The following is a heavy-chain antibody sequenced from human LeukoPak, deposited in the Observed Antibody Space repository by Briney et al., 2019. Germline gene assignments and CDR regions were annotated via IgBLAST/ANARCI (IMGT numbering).Heavy chain of an antibody. J-gene: IGHJ5*02. CDR2: INGDNGNT. Sequence: ASVKVPCKASGYTFTSYGVSWVRQAPGQGLEWMGWINGDNGNTNYAQNFQGRVIMTADSSTNTAYMELMSLTSDDTAVYYCARDRIYGTNWFDPWGQGTLVTVSS. V-gene: IGHV1-18*01. D-gene: IGHD1-7*01. CDR3: ARDRIYGTNWFDP. CDR1: GYTFTSYG.